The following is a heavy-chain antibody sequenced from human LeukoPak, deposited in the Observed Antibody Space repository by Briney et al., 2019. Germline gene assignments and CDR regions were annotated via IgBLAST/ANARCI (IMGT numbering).Heavy chain of an antibody. D-gene: IGHD3-10*01. CDR3: ARERAFGHSRGYGMDV. CDR2: IYTSGST. V-gene: IGHV4-4*07. J-gene: IGHJ6*02. Sequence: SETLSLTCTVSGGSISSYYWSWIRQPAGKGLEWIGRIYTSGSTNYNPSLKSRVTMSVDTSKNQFSLKLSSVTAADTAVYYCARERAFGHSRGYGMDVWGQGTTVTVSS. CDR1: GGSISSYY.